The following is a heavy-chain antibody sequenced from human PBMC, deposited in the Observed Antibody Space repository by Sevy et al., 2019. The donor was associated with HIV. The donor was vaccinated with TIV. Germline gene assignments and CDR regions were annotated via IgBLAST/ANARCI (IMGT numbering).Heavy chain of an antibody. CDR2: LIGGGSRT. CDR3: ASDYS. D-gene: IGHD3-3*01. V-gene: IGHV3-23*01. J-gene: IGHJ4*02. Sequence: GGSLRLSCAASGFSFSNYAMSWVRQAPGKGLEWVSTLIGGGSRTYYADSVTGRFTISRDNSRNTLYLQMNSLRAEDTAMYYCASDYSWGQGTLVTVSS. CDR1: GFSFSNYA.